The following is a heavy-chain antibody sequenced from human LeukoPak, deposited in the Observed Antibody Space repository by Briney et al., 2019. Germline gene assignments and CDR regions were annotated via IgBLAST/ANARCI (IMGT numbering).Heavy chain of an antibody. CDR1: GFTFSRSS. J-gene: IGHJ4*02. CDR3: ATYDSGWYLTY. V-gene: IGHV3-48*01. D-gene: IGHD6-19*01. Sequence: GGSLRLSCAASGFTFSRSSMNWVRQAPGKGLEWVSFLDRDSSITYYADSVRGRFIISRDNARNSLFLQMNSLRAEDTAVYFCATYDSGWYLTYWGQGTLVTVSS. CDR2: LDRDSSIT.